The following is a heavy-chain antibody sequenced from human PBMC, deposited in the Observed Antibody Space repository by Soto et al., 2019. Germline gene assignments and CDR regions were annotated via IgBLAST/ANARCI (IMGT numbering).Heavy chain of an antibody. CDR1: GYTFSNYY. J-gene: IGHJ4*02. V-gene: IGHV1-46*01. Sequence: QVQLVQSGAEVKNPGASVKVSCKASGYTFSNYYMHWVRQAPGQGLEWMGGINPNGDTTYYAQKCRGRLTVTRDTSTSTVYMELSSLRSDDTAVYYCAREGATAAKMFDYWGQGTLVTVSS. CDR3: AREGATAAKMFDY. D-gene: IGHD2-2*01. CDR2: INPNGDTT.